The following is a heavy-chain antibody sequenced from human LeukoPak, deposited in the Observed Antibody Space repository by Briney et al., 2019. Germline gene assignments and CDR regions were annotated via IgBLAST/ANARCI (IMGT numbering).Heavy chain of an antibody. V-gene: IGHV3-30*04. J-gene: IGHJ4*02. CDR2: ISYGGDNK. Sequence: GRSLRLSCAASGFSFQIYAMHWVRQAPGKGLEWVAIISYGGDNKYYADSVKGRFTVSRDNSKSTLYLQMNGLRPEDTAVYYCARDGPRDYDILTALDYWGQGTVVSVSS. CDR3: ARDGPRDYDILTALDY. D-gene: IGHD3-9*01. CDR1: GFSFQIYA.